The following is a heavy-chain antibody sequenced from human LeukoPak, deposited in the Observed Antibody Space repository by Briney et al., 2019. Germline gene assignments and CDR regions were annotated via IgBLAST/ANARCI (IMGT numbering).Heavy chain of an antibody. V-gene: IGHV3-23*01. Sequence: PGGSLRLSCAASGFTFSTYAMSWVRQAPGQGLKWVSGISDGGDYTYHTDSVKGRFTISRDNSQNTLYLQMNSLRADDTAVYHCAKEKKSGGWPIDYWGQGALVTVSS. D-gene: IGHD2-15*01. CDR1: GFTFSTYA. CDR2: ISDGGDYT. J-gene: IGHJ4*02. CDR3: AKEKKSGGWPIDY.